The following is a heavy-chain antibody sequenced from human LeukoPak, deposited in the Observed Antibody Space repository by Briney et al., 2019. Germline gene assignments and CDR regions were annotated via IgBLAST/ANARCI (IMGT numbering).Heavy chain of an antibody. CDR2: INPNSGGT. V-gene: IGHV1-2*02. J-gene: IGHJ2*01. CDR3: ARAGAASAPDWFFDL. D-gene: IGHD6-13*01. CDR1: GDIFTAYY. Sequence: GASVKVSCKASGDIFTAYYLHWVRQAPGQGLEWMGWINPNSGGTNFAQRFQGRVTMTTDTSISTAYMELSSLRSDDTALYYCARAGAASAPDWFFDLWGRGTLVTVSS.